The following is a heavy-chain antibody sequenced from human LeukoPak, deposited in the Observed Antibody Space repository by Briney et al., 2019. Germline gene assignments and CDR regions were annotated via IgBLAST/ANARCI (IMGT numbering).Heavy chain of an antibody. CDR3: ARDLDGDSRFDP. CDR1: GYTFTGYY. D-gene: IGHD4-17*01. Sequence: ASVKVSCKASGYTFTGYYMHWVRQAPGQGLEWMGWISAYNGNTNYAQKLQGRVTMTTDTSTSTAYMELRSLRSDDTAVYYCARDLDGDSRFDPWGQGTLVTVSS. J-gene: IGHJ5*02. CDR2: ISAYNGNT. V-gene: IGHV1-18*04.